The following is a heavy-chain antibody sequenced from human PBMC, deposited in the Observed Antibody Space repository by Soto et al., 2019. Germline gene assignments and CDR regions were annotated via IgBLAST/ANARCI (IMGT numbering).Heavy chain of an antibody. V-gene: IGHV1-58*01. Sequence: ASVKVSCKASGFTFTSSAVQWVRQARGQRLEWIGWIVVGSGNTNYAQKFQERVTITRDMSTSTAYMELSSLRSEDTAVYYCGRDRSIKGALVAGWDAWGKESLVTVAS. CDR2: IVVGSGNT. J-gene: IGHJ5*02. D-gene: IGHD1-20*01. CDR1: GFTFTSSA. CDR3: GRDRSIKGALVAGWDA.